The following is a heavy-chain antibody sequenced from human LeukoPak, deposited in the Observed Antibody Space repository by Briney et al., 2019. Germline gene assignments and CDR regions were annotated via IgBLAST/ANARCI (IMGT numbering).Heavy chain of an antibody. CDR3: ARDTYDSSGYYAHLDY. D-gene: IGHD3-22*01. CDR1: GFTFSSYA. J-gene: IGHJ4*02. CDR2: ISGSGAST. Sequence: GGSLRLSCAASGFTFSSYAMSWVRQAPGKGLEWVSAISGSGASTYYADSVKGRFTISRDNSKNTLDLQMSSLRAEDTAVYYCARDTYDSSGYYAHLDYWGQGTLVTVSS. V-gene: IGHV3-23*01.